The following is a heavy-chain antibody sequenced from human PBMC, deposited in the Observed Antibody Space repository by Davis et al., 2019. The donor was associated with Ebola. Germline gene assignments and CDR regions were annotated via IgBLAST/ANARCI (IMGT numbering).Heavy chain of an antibody. V-gene: IGHV5-51*01. CDR2: IYPGDSDT. CDR3: ARHFSNRDWYFDL. Sequence: KVSCKGSGYSFPSYWIGWVRQMPGTGLEWMGIIYPGDSDTRYSPSFQGQVTHSADKSISTAYLQWSSLKASDTAMYYCARHFSNRDWYFDLWGRGTLVTVSS. CDR1: GYSFPSYW. D-gene: IGHD1-14*01. J-gene: IGHJ2*01.